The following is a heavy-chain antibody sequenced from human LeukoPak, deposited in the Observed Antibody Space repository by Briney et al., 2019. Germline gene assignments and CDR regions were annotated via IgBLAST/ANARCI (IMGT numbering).Heavy chain of an antibody. CDR1: GGSLSSGSDY. V-gene: IGHV4-61*02. Sequence: SQTLSLTCTVSGGSLSSGSDYWSWIRQPAGKGLEWIGRIYTSGSTNYNPSLKSRVTISVDTSKNQFSLKLSSVTAADTAVYYCARGPYDFWSGPMVPDYWGQGTLVTVSS. CDR2: IYTSGST. CDR3: ARGPYDFWSGPMVPDY. D-gene: IGHD3-3*01. J-gene: IGHJ4*02.